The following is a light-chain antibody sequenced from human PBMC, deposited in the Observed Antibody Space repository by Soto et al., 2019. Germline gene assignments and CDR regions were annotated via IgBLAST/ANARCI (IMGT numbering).Light chain of an antibody. CDR1: QSISSS. J-gene: IGKJ1*01. CDR2: DAS. CDR3: QQTYLTPWT. V-gene: IGKV1-39*01. Sequence: DIQMTQSPSSLSASVGYRVTITCRASQSISSSLNWYQQKPGKAPKVLIFDASSLQTGVPSRFSGSGSGTDFTLTISSLQPEDFATYYCQQTYLTPWTFGQGAKVDLK.